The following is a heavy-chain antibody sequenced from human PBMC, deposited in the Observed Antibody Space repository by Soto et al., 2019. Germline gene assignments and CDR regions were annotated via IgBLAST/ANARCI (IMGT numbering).Heavy chain of an antibody. CDR2: IWVDGSEE. Sequence: PGGSLRLSCAASGFTFRAYGMHWVRQAPGKGLEWVAVIWVDGSEEYYADSVKGRFTMSRDNSKNTLYLQVNSLRAEDTAVYYCAKDSPLRPTWGQGTLVTVSS. CDR1: GFTFRAYG. V-gene: IGHV3-33*06. J-gene: IGHJ5*02. CDR3: AKDSPLRPT. D-gene: IGHD4-17*01.